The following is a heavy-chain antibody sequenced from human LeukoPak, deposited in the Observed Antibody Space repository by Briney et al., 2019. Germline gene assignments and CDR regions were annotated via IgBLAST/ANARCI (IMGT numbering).Heavy chain of an antibody. CDR1: GYTFTSYY. CDR2: INPSGGST. CDR3: AREGLGELTLDY. J-gene: IGHJ4*02. Sequence: ASVKVSCKASGYTFTSYYMYWVRQAPGQGLEWMGIINPSGGSTSYAQKFQGRVTMTRDTSTNTAYMELRSLRSDDTAVYYCAREGLGELTLDYWGQGTLVTVSS. D-gene: IGHD3-16*01. V-gene: IGHV1-46*01.